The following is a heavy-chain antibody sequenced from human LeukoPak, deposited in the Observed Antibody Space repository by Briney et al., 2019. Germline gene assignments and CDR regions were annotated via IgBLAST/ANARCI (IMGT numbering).Heavy chain of an antibody. CDR2: INPNSGGT. V-gene: IGHV1-2*02. CDR1: GYTFTGYY. D-gene: IGHD5-24*01. CDR3: ARLYLPATRFDY. Sequence: SVKVSCKASGYTFTGYYMHWVRQAPGQGLEWMGWINPNSGGTNYAQKFQGRVTMTRDTSISTAYMELSRLRSDDTAVYYCARLYLPATRFDYWGQGTLVTVSS. J-gene: IGHJ4*02.